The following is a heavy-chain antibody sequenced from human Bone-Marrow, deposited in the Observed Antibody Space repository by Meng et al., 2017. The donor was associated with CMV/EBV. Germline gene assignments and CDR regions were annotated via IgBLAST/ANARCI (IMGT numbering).Heavy chain of an antibody. J-gene: IGHJ4*02. CDR3: AKAYGDDVDYFDY. V-gene: IGHV3-30*02. D-gene: IGHD4-17*01. CDR2: IRYDGSNN. CDR1: GFTFSSYA. Sequence: GESLKISCAASGFTFSSYAMSWVRQAPGKGLEWVAFIRYDGSNNYYVDSVKGRFTISRDSSKYTLYLQMNSLRAEDKAVYYCAKAYGDDVDYFDYWGQGTLVTVSS.